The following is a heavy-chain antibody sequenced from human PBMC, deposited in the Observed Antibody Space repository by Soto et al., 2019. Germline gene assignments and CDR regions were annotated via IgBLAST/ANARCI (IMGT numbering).Heavy chain of an antibody. J-gene: IGHJ3*02. CDR3: ARFYRGYCSSTSCYSEDAFDI. Sequence: SETLSLTCTVSGGSISSSSYYWGWIRQPPGKGLEWIGSIYYSGSTYYNPSLKSRVTISVDTSKNQFSLKLSSVTAADTAVYYCARFYRGYCSSTSCYSEDAFDIWGQGTMVT. D-gene: IGHD2-2*01. CDR1: GGSISSSSYY. V-gene: IGHV4-39*01. CDR2: IYYSGST.